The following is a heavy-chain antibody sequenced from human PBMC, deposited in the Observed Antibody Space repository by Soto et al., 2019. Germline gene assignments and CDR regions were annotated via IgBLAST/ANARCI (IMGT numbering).Heavy chain of an antibody. V-gene: IGHV3-74*01. Sequence: PGGSLRLSCTASGFTFNTHGMHWVRQAPGKGLVWVSRIYFDGITTNYADSVKGRLTGSRDNAKNTVYLHVNTLRDEDTAVYYCARGGAMGVDYWGQGTLVTVSS. CDR3: ARGGAMGVDY. J-gene: IGHJ4*02. D-gene: IGHD1-26*01. CDR1: GFTFNTHG. CDR2: IYFDGITT.